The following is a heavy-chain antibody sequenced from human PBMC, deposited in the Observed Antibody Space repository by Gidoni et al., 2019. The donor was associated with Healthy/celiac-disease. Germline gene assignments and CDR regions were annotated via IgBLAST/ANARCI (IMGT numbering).Heavy chain of an antibody. J-gene: IGHJ4*02. Sequence: EVQLVQSGAEVKRPGEYLKISCQGSGYSSTSYWIGGVRQMPGKGLEWMGIIYRGDSDTRYSPSFQGQVTISADKSISTADLPWSSLKASDTAMYYCARPPYSGSNGDYWGQGTLVTVSS. V-gene: IGHV5-51*01. CDR1: GYSSTSYW. D-gene: IGHD1-26*01. CDR3: ARPPYSGSNGDY. CDR2: IYRGDSDT.